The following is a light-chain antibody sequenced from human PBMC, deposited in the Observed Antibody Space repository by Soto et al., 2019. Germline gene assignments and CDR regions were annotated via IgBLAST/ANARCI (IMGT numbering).Light chain of an antibody. CDR1: QSVSSSY. Sequence: EIVLTQSPGTLSLSPGERATLSCRASQSVSSSYLAWYQQKPGQAPRLLIYGASGRATGIPDRFSGSGSGTAFTLTISRLEPADFAVYYCRQYGSSLRLTFGGGTKVEIK. V-gene: IGKV3-20*01. CDR2: GAS. J-gene: IGKJ4*01. CDR3: RQYGSSLRLT.